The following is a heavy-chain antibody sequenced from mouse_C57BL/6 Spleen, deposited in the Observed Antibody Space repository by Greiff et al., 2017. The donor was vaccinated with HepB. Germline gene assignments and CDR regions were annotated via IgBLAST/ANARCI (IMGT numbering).Heavy chain of an antibody. V-gene: IGHV5-17*01. D-gene: IGHD4-1*01. CDR2: ISSGSSTI. CDR3: ARLTGTKYWYFDV. CDR1: GFTFSDYG. J-gene: IGHJ1*03. Sequence: EVKLVESGGGLVKPGGSLKLSCAASGFTFSDYGMHWVRQAPEKGLEWVAYISSGSSTIYYADTVKGRFTISRDNAKNTLFLQMTSLRSEDTAMYYCARLTGTKYWYFDVWGTGTTVTVSS.